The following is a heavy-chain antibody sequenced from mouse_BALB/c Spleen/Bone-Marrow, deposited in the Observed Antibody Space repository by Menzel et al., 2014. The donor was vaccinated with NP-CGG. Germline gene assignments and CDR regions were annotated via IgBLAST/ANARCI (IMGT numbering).Heavy chain of an antibody. Sequence: EVKLMESGGGLVQPGGSLRLSCATSGFTFTDYYMNWVRQPPGKALEWLGFIRNKANGYTTEYSASVMGRFTISRDNSQSIHYHQMNHLRAEDTDNYSCSRDSCSTVSHCDYWGQGSTLPSAS. CDR3: SRDSCSTVSHCDY. J-gene: IGHJ2*01. CDR1: GFTFTDYY. V-gene: IGHV7-3*02. D-gene: IGHD2-1*01. CDR2: IRNKANGYTT.